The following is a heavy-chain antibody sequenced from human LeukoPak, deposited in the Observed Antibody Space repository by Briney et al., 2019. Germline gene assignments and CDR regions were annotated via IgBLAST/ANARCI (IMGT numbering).Heavy chain of an antibody. CDR2: IKQDGSEK. V-gene: IGHV3-7*01. D-gene: IGHD3-22*01. CDR3: ATRRGYYYDSSGYYFDY. J-gene: IGHJ4*02. CDR1: GFTFSSYA. Sequence: QPGGSLRLSCAASGFTFSSYAMSWVRQAPGKGLEWVANIKQDGSEKYYVDSVKGRFTISRDNAKNSLYLQMNSLRAEDTAVYYCATRRGYYYDSSGYYFDYWGQGTLVTVSS.